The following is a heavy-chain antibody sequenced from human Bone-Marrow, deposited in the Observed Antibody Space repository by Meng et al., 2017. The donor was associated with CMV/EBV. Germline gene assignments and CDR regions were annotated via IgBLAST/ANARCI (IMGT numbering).Heavy chain of an antibody. J-gene: IGHJ6*02. CDR1: GGSISSYY. CDR2: IYYSGST. Sequence: SETLSLTCTVSGGSISSYYWSWIRQPPGKGLEWIGYIYYSGSTNYNPSLKSRVTISVDTSKNQFSLKLSSVTAADTAVYYCARSGGYDFWSGYPQRWDGMDVWGQRTTVTFSS. CDR3: ARSGGYDFWSGYPQRWDGMDV. V-gene: IGHV4-59*01. D-gene: IGHD3-3*01.